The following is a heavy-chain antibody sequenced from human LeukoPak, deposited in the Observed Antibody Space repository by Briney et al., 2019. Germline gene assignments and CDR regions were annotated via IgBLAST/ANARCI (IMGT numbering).Heavy chain of an antibody. J-gene: IGHJ4*02. Sequence: GASVKVSCKASGYTFTTYGITWVRQAPGQGLEWMGWISAYNGNTNYAQKLQGRVTMTTDTSTTTAYMELRSLRSDDTAVYYCARSPSPVDIDYWGQGTLVTVSS. CDR1: GYTFTTYG. D-gene: IGHD6-19*01. CDR2: ISAYNGNT. CDR3: ARSPSPVDIDY. V-gene: IGHV1-18*01.